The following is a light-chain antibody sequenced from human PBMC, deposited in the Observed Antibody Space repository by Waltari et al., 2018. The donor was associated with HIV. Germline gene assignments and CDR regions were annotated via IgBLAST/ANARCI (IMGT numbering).Light chain of an antibody. CDR2: AAC. V-gene: IGKV1-39*01. CDR3: QQNYITPVA. CDR1: QSSNIY. Sequence: IQMTRSPSSLSAFVGDTVTITCSASQSSNIYLNWYQQKPGTGPQVLIVAACTLQRAVPSRFSGSGTGTDFTITIRKPQPEDFETYYCQQNYITPVAFGPGTKVEIK. J-gene: IGKJ1*01.